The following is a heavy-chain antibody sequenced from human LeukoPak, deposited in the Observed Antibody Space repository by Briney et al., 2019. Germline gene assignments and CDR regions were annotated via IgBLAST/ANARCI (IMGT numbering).Heavy chain of an antibody. CDR3: ARDGGYSSSPAIGY. CDR2: IYYSGST. V-gene: IGHV4-31*03. CDR1: GGSISSGGYY. D-gene: IGHD6-6*01. Sequence: PSETLSLTCTVSGGSISSGGYYWSWIRQHPGKGLEWIGYIYYSGSTYYHPSLKSRVTISVDTSKNKFSLKLSSVTAADTAVYYCARDGGYSSSPAIGYWGRGTLVTVSS. J-gene: IGHJ4*02.